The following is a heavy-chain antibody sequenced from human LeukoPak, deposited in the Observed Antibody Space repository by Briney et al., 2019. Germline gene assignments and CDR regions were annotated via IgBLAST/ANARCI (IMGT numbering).Heavy chain of an antibody. V-gene: IGHV3-21*01. CDR2: ISSSSSYI. D-gene: IGHD6-13*01. J-gene: IGHJ4*02. CDR1: GFTFSSYS. CDR3: ACAGISWYRAFDY. Sequence: TTGGSLRLSCAASGFTFSSYSMNWVRQAPGKGLEWVSSISSSSSYIYYADSVKGRFTISRDNAKNSLYLQMNSLRAEDTAVYYCACAGISWYRAFDYWGQGTLVTVSS.